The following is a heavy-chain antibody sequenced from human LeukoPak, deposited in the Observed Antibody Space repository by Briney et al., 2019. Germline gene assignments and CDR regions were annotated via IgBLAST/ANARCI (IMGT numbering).Heavy chain of an antibody. D-gene: IGHD3-10*01. CDR1: GGSISSGGYY. CDR3: ARVTMVRGVTTKGVDYFDY. CDR2: IYYSGST. V-gene: IGHV4-31*03. J-gene: IGHJ4*02. Sequence: SQTLSLTCTVSGGSISSGGYYWSWIRQHPGKGLEWIGYIYYSGSTYYNPSLKSRATISVDTSKNQFSLKLSSVTAADTAVYYCARVTMVRGVTTKGVDYFDYWGQGTLVTVSS.